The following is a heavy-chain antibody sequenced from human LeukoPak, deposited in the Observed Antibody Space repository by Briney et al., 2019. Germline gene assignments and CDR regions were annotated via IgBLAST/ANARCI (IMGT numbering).Heavy chain of an antibody. J-gene: IGHJ5*02. CDR2: ISGNSGSI. V-gene: IGHV3-9*03. CDR3: AKGPIAVAGRDWFDP. D-gene: IGHD6-19*01. CDR1: GFTFDYYA. Sequence: GGSLRLCCAASGFTFDYYAMHWGRQAPGKGLELGSGISGNSGSIGYADSLKGRFTISRDNVKNSLYLQMNSLRAEDMALYYCAKGPIAVAGRDWFDPWGQGTLVTVSS.